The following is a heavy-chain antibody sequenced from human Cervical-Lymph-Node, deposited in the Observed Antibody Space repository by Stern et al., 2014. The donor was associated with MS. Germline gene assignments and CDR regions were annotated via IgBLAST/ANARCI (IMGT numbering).Heavy chain of an antibody. J-gene: IGHJ4*02. CDR1: GGSISSSNW. D-gene: IGHD3-10*01. CDR3: ARQWRGDFDY. Sequence: QLQLQESGPGLVKPSGTLSLTCAVSGGSISSSNWWCWVRQPPGEGLEGIGVIYHSGNTNYNTSLKSPVTISVDKSKNHLYLKLSPVTGADTAVYYCARQWRGDFDYWGQGTLVTVSS. V-gene: IGHV4-4*02. CDR2: IYHSGNT.